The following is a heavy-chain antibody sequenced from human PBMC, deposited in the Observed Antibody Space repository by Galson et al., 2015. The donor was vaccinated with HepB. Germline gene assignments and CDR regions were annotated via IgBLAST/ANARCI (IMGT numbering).Heavy chain of an antibody. CDR1: GFTVSSNY. CDR2: IWYDGSNK. CDR3: ASPCIAARRGGVGDAFDI. D-gene: IGHD6-6*01. J-gene: IGHJ3*02. V-gene: IGHV3-33*08. Sequence: SLRLSCAASGFTVSSNYMSWVRQAPGKGLEWVAVIWYDGSNKYYADSVKGRFTISRGNSKNTLYLQMNSLRAEDTAVYYCASPCIAARRGGVGDAFDIWGQGTMVTVFS.